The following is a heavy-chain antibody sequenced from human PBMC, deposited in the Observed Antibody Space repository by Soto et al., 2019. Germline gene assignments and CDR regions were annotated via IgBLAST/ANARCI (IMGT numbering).Heavy chain of an antibody. Sequence: ASVKVSCKASGGTFSSYAISWVRQAPGQGLEWMGGIIPIFGTANYAQKFQGRVTITADESTSTAYMELSSLRSEDTAVYYCAREPETTYYYDYWGQGTLVTVSS. V-gene: IGHV1-69*13. CDR1: GGTFSSYA. J-gene: IGHJ4*02. CDR2: IIPIFGTA. CDR3: AREPETTYYYDY.